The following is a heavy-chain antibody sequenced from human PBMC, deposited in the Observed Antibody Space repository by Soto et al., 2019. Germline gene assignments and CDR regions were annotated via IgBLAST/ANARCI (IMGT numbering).Heavy chain of an antibody. CDR3: ARVVVVVATNWFDP. D-gene: IGHD2-15*01. J-gene: IGHJ5*02. CDR2: IYYSGST. Sequence: QVQLQESGPGLVKPSETLSLTCTVSGGSVSSGSYYWSWIRQPPGKGLEWIGYIYYSGSTNYNPALRSRVALSGDTSKTQFSLKLSSVTAADTAGYSCARVVVVVATNWFDPWGPGTLVTVSS. CDR1: GGSVSSGSYY. V-gene: IGHV4-61*01.